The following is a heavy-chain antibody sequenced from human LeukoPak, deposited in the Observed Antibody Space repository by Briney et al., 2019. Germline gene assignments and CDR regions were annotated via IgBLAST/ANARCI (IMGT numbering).Heavy chain of an antibody. CDR2: ISDDSYNI. CDR3: ARHTRASQYYFDY. CDR1: GFTFSSHS. Sequence: GGPLRLSCAASGFTFSSHSMSWVRQAPGRGLEWISFISDDSYNIDYADSVRGRFTVPRDNAKNSLYLQMNSLRAEDTAVYYCARHTRASQYYFDYWGQGTLVTVSS. V-gene: IGHV3-48*01. D-gene: IGHD3-3*01. J-gene: IGHJ4*02.